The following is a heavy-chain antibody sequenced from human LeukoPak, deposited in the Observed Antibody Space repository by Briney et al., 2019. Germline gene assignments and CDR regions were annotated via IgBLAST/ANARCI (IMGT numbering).Heavy chain of an antibody. CDR3: ARHMVRGVIAEDGAFDI. J-gene: IGHJ3*02. V-gene: IGHV4-59*01. D-gene: IGHD3-10*01. Sequence: KPSETLSLTCTVSGGSISSYYWSWIRQPPGKGLEWIGYIYYSGSTNYNPSLKSRVTISVDTSKNQFSLKLSSVTAADTAVYYCARHMVRGVIAEDGAFDIWGQGTMVTVSS. CDR1: GGSISSYY. CDR2: IYYSGST.